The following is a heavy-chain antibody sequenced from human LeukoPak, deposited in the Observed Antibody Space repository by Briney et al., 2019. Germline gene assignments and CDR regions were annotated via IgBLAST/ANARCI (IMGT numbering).Heavy chain of an antibody. CDR1: GYTFTYYY. CDR3: AADSGSPTGFDY. CDR2: INPLSGGT. J-gene: IGHJ4*02. D-gene: IGHD1-26*01. Sequence: ASVKVSCKASGYTFTYYYMHWVRQAPGQGLEWMGWINPLSGGTNYAQKFQGRVTMTRDTSISTAYMELSRLTSDDTAVYYCAADSGSPTGFDYWGQGTLVTVSS. V-gene: IGHV1-2*02.